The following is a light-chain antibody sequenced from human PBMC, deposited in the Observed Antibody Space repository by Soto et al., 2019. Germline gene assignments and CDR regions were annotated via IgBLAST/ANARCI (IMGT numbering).Light chain of an antibody. CDR2: AAS. CDR1: QGVDTY. Sequence: AIRMTQSPSSFSASTGDRVTITCRASQGVDTYLAWYQQKPGKAPNLLIYAASTLQSGVPSRFSGGGSGTDFSLTISYLQSEDFATYYCQQYYSYPYTFGQGTKLEIK. CDR3: QQYYSYPYT. V-gene: IGKV1-8*01. J-gene: IGKJ2*01.